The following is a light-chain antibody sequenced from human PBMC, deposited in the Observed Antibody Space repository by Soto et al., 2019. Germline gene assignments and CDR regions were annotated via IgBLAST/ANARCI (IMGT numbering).Light chain of an antibody. V-gene: IGKV2-30*01. CDR2: KVS. Sequence: DVVMTQSPLSLPVTLGQPASVSCRSSQSVVYSDGNTYLSWFQQRPGQSPRRLIYKVSNRDSGVPDRFSGSGSDTDSTLKISRVEAEDVGLYYCMQGTYWPYTFGQGTQLEIK. J-gene: IGKJ2*01. CDR3: MQGTYWPYT. CDR1: QSVVYSDGNTY.